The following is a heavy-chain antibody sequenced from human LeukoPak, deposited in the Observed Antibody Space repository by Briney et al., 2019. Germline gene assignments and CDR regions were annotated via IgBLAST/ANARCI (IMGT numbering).Heavy chain of an antibody. Sequence: PGGSLRLSCAASGFTFSSYWMSWVRQAPGKGLEWVANIKQDGSKKYYVDSVKGQFTISRDNAKNSLYLQMNSPRAEDTAVYHCARVRYYGSGNYVDYFDYWGQGTLVTVSS. CDR2: IKQDGSKK. V-gene: IGHV3-7*01. J-gene: IGHJ4*02. CDR1: GFTFSSYW. D-gene: IGHD3-10*01. CDR3: ARVRYYGSGNYVDYFDY.